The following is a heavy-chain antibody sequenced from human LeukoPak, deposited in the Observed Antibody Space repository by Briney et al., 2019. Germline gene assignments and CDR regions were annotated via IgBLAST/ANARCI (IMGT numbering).Heavy chain of an antibody. V-gene: IGHV4-30-2*01. Sequence: SETLSLTCGVSGGSVTSGIHSWSWIRQPPGKDLEWIGFICHSGTTYYNPSLTSRVAISIDKSKNQFSLQLTSVTAADTAVYYCARGQGHIAATAWFAPWGPGILVAVSS. D-gene: IGHD6-25*01. J-gene: IGHJ5*02. CDR1: GGSVTSGIHS. CDR3: ARGQGHIAATAWFAP. CDR2: ICHSGTT.